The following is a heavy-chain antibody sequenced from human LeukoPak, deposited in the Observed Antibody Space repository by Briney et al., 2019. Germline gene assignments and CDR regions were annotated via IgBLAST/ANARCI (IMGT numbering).Heavy chain of an antibody. CDR3: ARDRGVDYCSGGSCSHYYYYMDV. CDR1: GYTFTNHD. CDR2: INPNSGGT. J-gene: IGHJ6*03. D-gene: IGHD2-15*01. Sequence: ASVKVSCKASGYTFTNHDMHWVRQAPGQGLEWMGWINPNSGGTNYAQKFQGRVTMTRDTSISTAYMELSRLRSDDTAVYYCARDRGVDYCSGGSCSHYYYYMDVWGKGTTVTISS. V-gene: IGHV1-2*02.